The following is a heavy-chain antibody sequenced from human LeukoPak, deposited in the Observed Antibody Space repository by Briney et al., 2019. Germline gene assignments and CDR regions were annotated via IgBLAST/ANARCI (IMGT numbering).Heavy chain of an antibody. J-gene: IGHJ4*02. D-gene: IGHD3-16*01. CDR3: AKDLAYDYVWGSYLD. Sequence: GGSLRLSCAASGFTFSSYAMHWVRQAPGKGLEWVAVVWYDGSKTYSADSVKGRITISRDDSKNTLYLQMNSLRAEDTAVYYCAKDLAYDYVWGSYLDWGQGTLVTVSS. CDR1: GFTFSSYA. CDR2: VWYDGSKT. V-gene: IGHV3-33*06.